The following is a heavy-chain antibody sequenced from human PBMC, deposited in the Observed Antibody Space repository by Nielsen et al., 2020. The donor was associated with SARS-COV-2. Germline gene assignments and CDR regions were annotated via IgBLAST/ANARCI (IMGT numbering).Heavy chain of an antibody. V-gene: IGHV3-21*04. CDR3: ARGKSVHLWPKGDYFDS. D-gene: IGHD1-1*01. J-gene: IGHJ4*02. CDR1: GFKFTSYT. CDR2: ITMSGAYM. Sequence: GGSLRLSCAASGFKFTSYTMNWVRQAPGKGLEWVASITMSGAYMYYADSVRGRFTVSRDNAENSLYLQMNSLRDEDTAVYYCARGKSVHLWPKGDYFDSWGLGTLVTVSS.